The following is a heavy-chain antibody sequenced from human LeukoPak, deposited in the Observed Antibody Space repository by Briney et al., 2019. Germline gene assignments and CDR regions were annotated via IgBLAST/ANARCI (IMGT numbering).Heavy chain of an antibody. J-gene: IGHJ6*02. V-gene: IGHV1-2*02. CDR1: GYTFTGYY. CDR2: INPNSGGT. D-gene: IGHD5-12*01. Sequence: VASVTVSCKASGYTFTGYYMHWVRQAPGQGLEWMGWINPNSGGTNYAQKFQGGVTMTRDTSISTAYMELSRLRSDDTAVYYCARVPSGYVYYGMDVWGQGTTVTVSS. CDR3: ARVPSGYVYYGMDV.